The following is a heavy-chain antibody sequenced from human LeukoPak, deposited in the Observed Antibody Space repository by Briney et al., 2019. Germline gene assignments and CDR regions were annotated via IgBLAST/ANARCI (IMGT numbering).Heavy chain of an antibody. D-gene: IGHD1-26*01. Sequence: ASVKVSCKASGYTFTSYGISWVRQAPGQGLEWMGWINPINGASVYAEKFQGRATLSRDASITTVYMDLSGLTSDDTAVYFCARGIVMTSGPPHFDYWGQGTLVTVSS. CDR2: INPINGAS. V-gene: IGHV1-18*01. J-gene: IGHJ4*02. CDR1: GYTFTSYG. CDR3: ARGIVMTSGPPHFDY.